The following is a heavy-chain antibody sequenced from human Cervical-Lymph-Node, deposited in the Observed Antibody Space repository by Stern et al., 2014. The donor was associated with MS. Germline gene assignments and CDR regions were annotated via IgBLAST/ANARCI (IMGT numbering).Heavy chain of an antibody. Sequence: QVQLVQSGAEVKKPGASVKVSCKASGYTFSSFGVSWARQAPGQGIEWMGWISGYNGNTYYAQKFEGRVTMTTDTSTATAYMELRSLRSDDTAVYFCARVGRSTAYTNRNGMDVWGQGTTVTVSS. CDR1: GYTFSSFG. V-gene: IGHV1-18*01. J-gene: IGHJ6*02. CDR3: ARVGRSTAYTNRNGMDV. D-gene: IGHD1-14*01. CDR2: ISGYNGNT.